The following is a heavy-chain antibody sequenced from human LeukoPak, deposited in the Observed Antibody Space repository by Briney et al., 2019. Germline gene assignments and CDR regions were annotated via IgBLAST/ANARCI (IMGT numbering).Heavy chain of an antibody. CDR2: ISGGGDST. CDR3: AKLGCTGTICYANY. V-gene: IGHV3-23*01. J-gene: IGHJ4*02. Sequence: GGSLRLSCAASGFTFSYYWMHWVRQAPGKGLEWVSVISGGGDSTDYADSMKGRFTISRDNSKNTLYLQMNSLRAEDTALYYCAKLGCTGTICYANYWGQGTLVTVSS. CDR1: GFTFSYYW. D-gene: IGHD2-2*01.